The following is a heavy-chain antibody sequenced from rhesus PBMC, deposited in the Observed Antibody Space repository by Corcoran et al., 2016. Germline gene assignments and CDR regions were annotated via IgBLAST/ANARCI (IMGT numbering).Heavy chain of an antibody. CDR1: GGSISGGYD. CDR3: ARRRVQFGDFDY. Sequence: QVQLQESGPGLVKPSETLSLTCAVSGGSISGGYDWSWIRQPPGKGLVWIGYVYGSSGSTNYSPSLTNRVTISKNTSKSQFSLKLSSVTAADTAVYYCARRRVQFGDFDYWGQGVLVTVSS. D-gene: IGHD5-24*01. V-gene: IGHV4-76*01. J-gene: IGHJ4*01. CDR2: VYGSSGST.